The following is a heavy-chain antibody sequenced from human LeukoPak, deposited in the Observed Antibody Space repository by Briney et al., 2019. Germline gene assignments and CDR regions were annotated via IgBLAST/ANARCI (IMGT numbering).Heavy chain of an antibody. CDR2: IFYSAST. D-gene: IGHD6-19*01. V-gene: IGHV4-59*01. J-gene: IGHJ4*02. CDR1: GGSIDSYY. CDR3: ARGRTSGGYPHFDS. Sequence: PSETLSLTCIVSGGSIDSYYWTWLRQPPGKGLEWFAYIFYSASTNYNPSLKSRATITVDTSKNQFSLNLRSVTAADMAVYYCARGRTSGGYPHFDSWGQGIQVTVSS.